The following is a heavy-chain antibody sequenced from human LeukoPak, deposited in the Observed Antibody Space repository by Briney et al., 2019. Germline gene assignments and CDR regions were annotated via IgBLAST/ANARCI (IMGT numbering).Heavy chain of an antibody. CDR2: IFYSGST. J-gene: IGHJ6*03. Sequence: KPSETLSLTCTVSGGSISTSNYCWRWIRQPPGKGLEWIGNIFYSGSTYYSPSLRSRVTISLDTSRNQFSMKLNSVTAADTAVFFCAGVVGANRDYYYFQMDVWGKGTTVTVSS. V-gene: IGHV4-39*07. CDR3: AGVVGANRDYYYFQMDV. D-gene: IGHD1-26*01. CDR1: GGSISTSNYC.